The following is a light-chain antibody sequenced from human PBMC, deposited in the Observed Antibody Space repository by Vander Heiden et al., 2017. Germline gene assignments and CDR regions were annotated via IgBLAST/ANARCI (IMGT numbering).Light chain of an antibody. J-gene: IGLJ1*01. V-gene: IGLV1-40*02. CDR2: ENN. CDR1: SPDLGAGYD. CDR3: QSYDSSLNVYV. Sequence: LTQPPSVSGAPGQRVTISCTGTSPDLGAGYDLNWYQPLPGTALKILIPENNKRPSGVPDRFSGSKSGTSASLAITGLQAEDEADYYCQSYDSSLNVYVFGTGTKVTVL.